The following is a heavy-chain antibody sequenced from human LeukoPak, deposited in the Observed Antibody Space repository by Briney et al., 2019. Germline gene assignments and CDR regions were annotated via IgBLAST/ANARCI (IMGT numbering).Heavy chain of an antibody. V-gene: IGHV3-30*02. D-gene: IGHD3-10*01. CDR1: GFTFSSYG. CDR2: IRYDGSNK. Sequence: GGSLRLSCAASGFTFSSYGMHWVRPAPGKGLEWVALIRYDGSNKYYADSVKGRFTISRDNSKNTLNLQMNSLRAEDTAVYYCAKGPDYYGSGSYLWYMDVWGKGTTVTISS. J-gene: IGHJ6*03. CDR3: AKGPDYYGSGSYLWYMDV.